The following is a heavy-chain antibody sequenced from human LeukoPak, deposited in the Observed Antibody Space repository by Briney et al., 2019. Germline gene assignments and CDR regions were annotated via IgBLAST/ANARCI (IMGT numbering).Heavy chain of an antibody. V-gene: IGHV1-2*02. CDR3: ATPRYSSSVRAFDI. CDR2: INPNTGGT. CDR1: GYPFTGQD. Sequence: ASVKVSCKASGYPFTGQDIHWVRQAPGQGLEWMGWINPNTGGTNYAQKFQGSVTMTRDTTISAAFMELSRLTSDDTAVYYCATPRYSSSVRAFDIWGQGTMVTVSS. D-gene: IGHD6-13*01. J-gene: IGHJ3*02.